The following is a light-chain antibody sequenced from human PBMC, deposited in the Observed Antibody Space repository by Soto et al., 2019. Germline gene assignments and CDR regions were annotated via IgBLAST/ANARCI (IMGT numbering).Light chain of an antibody. J-gene: IGKJ2*01. CDR1: QSLVYSDGNTY. CDR3: MQGTHQPRIP. CDR2: KVS. Sequence: DVVMTQSPLSLPVTLGQPASISCRSSQSLVYSDGNTYLNWFQQRPGQSPRRLIYKVSNRDSGVPDRFSGSGAGTDFTLKISRVEAEDVGVYYCMQGTHQPRIPFGQGTKLEIK. V-gene: IGKV2-30*01.